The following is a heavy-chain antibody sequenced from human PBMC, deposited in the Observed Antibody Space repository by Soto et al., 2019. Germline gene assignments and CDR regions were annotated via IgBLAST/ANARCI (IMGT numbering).Heavy chain of an antibody. D-gene: IGHD7-27*01. Sequence: PAATRSLTWVVYGRSITSYHMSWVWQLPGQGLEWMAYTAYTGKTYYKPSLKRRVTISIDTTNSQLSLKMTSTTAADTAFYGRVRDIHAVFTNFFDPCGQGARVTVAS. J-gene: IGHJ5*02. CDR1: GRSITSYH. CDR3: VRDIHAVFTNFFDP. CDR2: TAYTGKT. V-gene: IGHV4-59*01.